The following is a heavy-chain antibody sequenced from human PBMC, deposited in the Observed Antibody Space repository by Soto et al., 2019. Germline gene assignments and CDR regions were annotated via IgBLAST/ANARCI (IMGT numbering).Heavy chain of an antibody. D-gene: IGHD2-2*01. V-gene: IGHV4-59*08. CDR2: IYYSGYT. CDR3: ARQLGYCSTTSCYPYFDP. Sequence: PSETLSLTCTVSGGSISSYYWSWIRQPPGKGLEWIGYIYYSGYTNSNPSLKSRVTMSVDTSKNQYSLKLSSVTAADTAVFYFARQLGYCSTTSCYPYFDPWGQGTLVTVSS. CDR1: GGSISSYY. J-gene: IGHJ5*02.